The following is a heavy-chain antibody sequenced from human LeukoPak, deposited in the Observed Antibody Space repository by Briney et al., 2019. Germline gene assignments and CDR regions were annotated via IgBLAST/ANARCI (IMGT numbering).Heavy chain of an antibody. CDR3: ARLEQWLVPEAFDI. D-gene: IGHD6-19*01. CDR2: MNPNSRNT. CDR1: GYTFTSSD. V-gene: IGHV1-8*03. Sequence: GASAKVSCKASGYTFTSSDINWVRQATGQGLEWRGSMNPNSRNTGHAQKFQGRITSTRTTSISPANMELSSLRSEDTAVYYCARLEQWLVPEAFDIWGQGTMVTVSS. J-gene: IGHJ3*02.